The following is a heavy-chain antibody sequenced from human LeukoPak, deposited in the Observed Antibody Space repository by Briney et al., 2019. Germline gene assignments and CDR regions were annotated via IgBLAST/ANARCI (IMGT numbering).Heavy chain of an antibody. Sequence: PSGTLSLTRTVSLCSIINYDRCWIPKPPGKGLECMRYICYSGSANYKPYLKGRGTISVHTSKHQFSLKLSSVTAADTAVYYCARVGVDYDYVWGSCRLDGAFDIWGQGTMVTVSS. CDR2: ICYSGSA. D-gene: IGHD3-16*02. CDR1: LCSIINYD. J-gene: IGHJ3*02. CDR3: ARVGVDYDYVWGSCRLDGAFDI. V-gene: IGHV4-59*01.